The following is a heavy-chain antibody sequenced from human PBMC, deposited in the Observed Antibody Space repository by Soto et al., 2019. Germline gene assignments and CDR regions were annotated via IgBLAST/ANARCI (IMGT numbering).Heavy chain of an antibody. J-gene: IGHJ4*02. CDR2: MNPNSGNT. Sequence: ASVKVSCKASGYTFTSYDINCVRQATGQGLEWMGWMNPNSGNTGYAQKFQGRVTMTRNTSISTAYMELSSLRSEDTAVYYCARGFRGGIDWNSWFPPDYWGQGTLVTVSS. D-gene: IGHD1-7*01. CDR1: GYTFTSYD. CDR3: ARGFRGGIDWNSWFPPDY. V-gene: IGHV1-8*01.